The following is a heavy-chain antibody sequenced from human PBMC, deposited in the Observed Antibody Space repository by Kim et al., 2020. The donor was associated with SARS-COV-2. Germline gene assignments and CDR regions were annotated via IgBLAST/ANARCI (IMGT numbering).Heavy chain of an antibody. J-gene: IGHJ4*02. CDR2: NRGGGGRI. CDR1: GFTFSRYA. V-gene: IGHV3-23*01. CDR3: AKDRCSDYGDQNDY. Sequence: GGSLRLSCVGSGFTFSRYAMSWVRQAPGKGLEWVSGNRGGGGRIYYTDFVKGRFTISRDNSKNTLFLQLSSLRAEDTALYYCAKDRCSDYGDQNDYWGQGALVTVSS. D-gene: IGHD4-17*01.